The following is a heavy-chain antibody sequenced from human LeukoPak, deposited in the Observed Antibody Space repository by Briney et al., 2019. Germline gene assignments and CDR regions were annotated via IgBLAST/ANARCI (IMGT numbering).Heavy chain of an antibody. CDR2: ISSSSSYI. Sequence: GGSLRLSCAASGFTFSSYSMNWVRQAPGKGLEWVSSISSSSSYIYYADSVKGRFTISRDNSENTLYLQMNSLRAEDTALYYCARKTTVTGRWYFDLWGRGTLVTVSS. CDR1: GFTFSSYS. D-gene: IGHD4-17*01. J-gene: IGHJ2*01. CDR3: ARKTTVTGRWYFDL. V-gene: IGHV3-21*01.